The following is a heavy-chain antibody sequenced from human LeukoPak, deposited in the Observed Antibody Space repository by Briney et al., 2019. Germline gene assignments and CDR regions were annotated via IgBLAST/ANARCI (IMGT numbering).Heavy chain of an antibody. J-gene: IGHJ4*02. CDR3: ARDRAYYYDSSGYYYFDH. CDR2: ISFSGSPT. D-gene: IGHD3-22*01. CDR1: GFTFSSYT. Sequence: GGSLRLSCAASGFTFSSYTMNWVRQPPGKGLEWVSYISFSGSPTQYADSVKGRFTISRDNAKNSLYLQMNSLRDEDTAVYYCARDRAYYYDSSGYYYFDHWGQGTLVTVSS. V-gene: IGHV3-48*02.